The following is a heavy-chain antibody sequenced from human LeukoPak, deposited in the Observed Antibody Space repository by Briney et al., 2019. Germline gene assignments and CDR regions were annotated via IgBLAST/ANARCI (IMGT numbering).Heavy chain of an antibody. D-gene: IGHD6-19*01. CDR3: ASAAGAFDN. J-gene: IGHJ4*02. CDR2: IWPDGSVK. V-gene: IGHV3-33*01. Sequence: GRSLRLSCAASGLAFSSYGMHWVRQAPGKGLEWVAVIWPDGSVKYYGDSVKGRFTISRDNSKNTVYLQMDSLRAEDTALYYCASAAGAFDNWGQGTLVTVSS. CDR1: GLAFSSYG.